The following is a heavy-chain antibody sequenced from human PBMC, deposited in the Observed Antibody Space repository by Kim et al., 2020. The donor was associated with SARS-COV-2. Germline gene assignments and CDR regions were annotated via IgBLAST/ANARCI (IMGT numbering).Heavy chain of an antibody. D-gene: IGHD1-20*01. V-gene: IGHV4-59*08. CDR1: GGSINHYH. CDR2: ISDSGTS. Sequence: SETLSLTCTVSGGSINHYHWSWVRQPPGRGLEWIGYISDSGTSNYNPSLMRRVTMSIDTSKNQFSLRLTSVTAADTAIYYCARNNAFDIWGQGTMVTVSS. J-gene: IGHJ3*02. CDR3: ARNNAFDI.